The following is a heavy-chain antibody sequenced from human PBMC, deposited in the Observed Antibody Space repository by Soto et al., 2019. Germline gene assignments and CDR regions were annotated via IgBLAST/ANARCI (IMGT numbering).Heavy chain of an antibody. D-gene: IGHD6-19*01. V-gene: IGHV1-69*13. Sequence: GASVKVSCKASGGTFSSYAISWVRQAPGQGLEWMGGIIPIFGTANYAQKFQGRVTITADESTSTAYMELSSLRSEDTAVYYCARVTAYSSGWYGRFDPWGQGTLVTVSS. CDR3: ARVTAYSSGWYGRFDP. J-gene: IGHJ5*02. CDR2: IIPIFGTA. CDR1: GGTFSSYA.